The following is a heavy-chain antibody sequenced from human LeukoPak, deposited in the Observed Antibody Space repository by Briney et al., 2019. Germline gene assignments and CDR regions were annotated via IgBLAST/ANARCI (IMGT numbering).Heavy chain of an antibody. CDR1: GLTFSDYD. D-gene: IGHD1-1*01. CDR2: IGTAGDT. J-gene: IGHJ4*02. Sequence: GSLRLSCAASGLTFSDYDMHWVRQATRKCLDWVSAIGTAGDTYYTGSVKGRFTISRENAKNSLYLQMNSLRAGDTAVYYCARVAKERVGGVYYFDYWGQGTLVTVSS. V-gene: IGHV3-13*01. CDR3: ARVAKERVGGVYYFDY.